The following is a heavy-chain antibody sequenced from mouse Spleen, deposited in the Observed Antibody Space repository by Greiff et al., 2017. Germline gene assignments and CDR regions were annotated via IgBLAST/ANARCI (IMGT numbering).Heavy chain of an antibody. J-gene: IGHJ3*01. D-gene: IGHD1-1*01. Sequence: EVQVVESGGGLVKPGGSLKLSCAASGFTFSSYAMSWVRQTPEKRLEWVATISSGGSYTYYPDSVKGRFTISRDNAKNTLYLQMSSLRSEETAMYYCARHEDYYYGSGFAYWGQGTLVTVSA. CDR3: ARHEDYYYGSGFAY. V-gene: IGHV5-9-3*01. CDR1: GFTFSSYA. CDR2: ISSGGSYT.